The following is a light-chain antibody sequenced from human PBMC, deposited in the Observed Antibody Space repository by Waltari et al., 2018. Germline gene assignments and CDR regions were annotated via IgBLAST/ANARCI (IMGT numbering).Light chain of an antibody. J-gene: IGLJ2*01. Sequence: QSALTQPASVSGSLGQSITIPCTGTSSAVGSYNPVSWYQQHPGKAPKVMIYEGSKWPSGVSNRFSGSKSGNTASLTISGLQAEDEADYYCCSYAGGSALVFGGGTKLTVL. CDR3: CSYAGGSALV. CDR2: EGS. CDR1: SSAVGSYNP. V-gene: IGLV2-23*01.